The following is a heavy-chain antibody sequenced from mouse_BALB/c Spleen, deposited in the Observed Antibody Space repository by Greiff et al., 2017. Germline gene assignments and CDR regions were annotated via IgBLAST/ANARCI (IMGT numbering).Heavy chain of an antibody. Sequence: VQLQQSGAELVRPGALVKLSYKASGFNIKDYYMHWVKQRPEQGLEWIGWIDPENGNTIYDPKFQGKASITADTSSNTAYLQLSSLTSEDTAVYYCARDTDFAYWGQGTLVTVSA. V-gene: IGHV14-1*02. J-gene: IGHJ3*01. CDR3: ARDTDFAY. CDR2: IDPENGNT. CDR1: GFNIKDYY.